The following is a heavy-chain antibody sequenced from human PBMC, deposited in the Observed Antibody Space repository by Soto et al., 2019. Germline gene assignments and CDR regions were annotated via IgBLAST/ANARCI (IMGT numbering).Heavy chain of an antibody. Sequence: QVQLVQSGAEVKKPGASVKVSCKASGYTFTSYDINWVRQATGQGLEWMGWMNPTSGNTGYAQKFQGRVTMTRNTSISTAYMELSSLRSEDTAVYYCARLAYYYGSGSYFYYYYYMDVWGKGTTVTVSS. D-gene: IGHD3-10*01. CDR1: GYTFTSYD. V-gene: IGHV1-8*01. CDR2: MNPTSGNT. CDR3: ARLAYYYGSGSYFYYYYYMDV. J-gene: IGHJ6*03.